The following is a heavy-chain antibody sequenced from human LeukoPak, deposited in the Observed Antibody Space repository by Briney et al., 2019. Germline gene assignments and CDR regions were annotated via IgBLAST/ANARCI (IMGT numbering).Heavy chain of an antibody. J-gene: IGHJ4*02. CDR3: TTKYSSSPGY. CDR1: GFTFSTYA. Sequence: GSLRLSCAASGFTFSTYAMTWVRQAPGKGLEWVGRIKSKTDGGTTDYAAPVKGRFTISRDDSKNTLYLQMNSLKTEDTAVYYCTTKYSSSPGYWGQGTLVTVSS. D-gene: IGHD6-6*01. V-gene: IGHV3-15*01. CDR2: IKSKTDGGTT.